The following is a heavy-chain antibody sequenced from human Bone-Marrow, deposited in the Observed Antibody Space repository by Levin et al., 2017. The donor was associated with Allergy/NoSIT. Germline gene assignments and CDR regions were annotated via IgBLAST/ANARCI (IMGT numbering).Heavy chain of an antibody. CDR3: ASLPAAMLDAGFDS. CDR2: IYTTGNT. CDR1: GGSITSPSYY. V-gene: IGHV4-61*09. D-gene: IGHD2-2*01. J-gene: IGHJ3*02. Sequence: SETLSLTCSVSGGSITSPSYYWSWIRQSAGKGLEWIGHIYTTGNTNYNPSLKSRVTMSVDTSKRQFSLRLTSVTAADTAVYYCASLPAAMLDAGFDSWGRGTMVTVSS.